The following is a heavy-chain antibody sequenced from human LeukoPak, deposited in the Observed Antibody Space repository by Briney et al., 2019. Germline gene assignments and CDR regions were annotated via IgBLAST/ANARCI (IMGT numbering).Heavy chain of an antibody. Sequence: GGSLRLSCAASGFTFSSYWMSWVRQAPGKGLEWVANIKQDGSEKYYVDSVKGRFTISRDNAKNSLYLQMNSLRAEDTAVYYCARDNSEWALVRGVMEYWGQGTLVTVSS. J-gene: IGHJ4*02. CDR1: GFTFSSYW. D-gene: IGHD3-10*01. V-gene: IGHV3-7*03. CDR3: ARDNSEWALVRGVMEY. CDR2: IKQDGSEK.